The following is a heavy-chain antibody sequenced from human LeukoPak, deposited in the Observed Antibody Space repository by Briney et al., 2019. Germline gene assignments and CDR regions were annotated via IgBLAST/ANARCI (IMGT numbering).Heavy chain of an antibody. CDR1: GGSISSYY. Sequence: SETLSLTCTVSGGSISSYYWTWIRQSPEKGLEWIGEINHGGLTSYNPSLEGRLTLLVDTSKNQFSLNLRSVTAADTAVYFCARARAFVWGSYRYIPYYFDPWGQGTLVTVSS. CDR2: INHGGLT. D-gene: IGHD3-16*02. V-gene: IGHV4-34*01. J-gene: IGHJ5*02. CDR3: ARARAFVWGSYRYIPYYFDP.